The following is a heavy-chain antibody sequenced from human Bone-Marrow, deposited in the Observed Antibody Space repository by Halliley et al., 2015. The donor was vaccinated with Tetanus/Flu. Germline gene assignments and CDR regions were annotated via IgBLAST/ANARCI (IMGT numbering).Heavy chain of an antibody. Sequence: TLSLTCTVSGDSLGSYYWSWIRQPPGKGLEWIGYIFYGGSTRYNPSLNSRVTILKDTSKNQFSLKLSSVTAADTAVYYCARGLAYCGGDCSGSFDYWGQGTLVTVSS. CDR3: ARGLAYCGGDCSGSFDY. CDR1: GDSLGSYY. D-gene: IGHD2-21*02. V-gene: IGHV4-59*12. CDR2: IFYGGST. J-gene: IGHJ4*02.